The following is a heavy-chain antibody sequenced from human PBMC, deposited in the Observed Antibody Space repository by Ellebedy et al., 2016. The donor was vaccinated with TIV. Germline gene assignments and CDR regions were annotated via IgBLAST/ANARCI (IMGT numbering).Heavy chain of an antibody. V-gene: IGHV3-74*01. D-gene: IGHD1-1*01. Sequence: GESLKISCAASGFTFSSYWMHWVRQAPGKGMVWVSHIHSDGSSTSYADAVKGRFTISRDNAKNTLYLQKTSLRADDTAVYYCTKDGSGTMNFWGQGTLVTVSS. CDR1: GFTFSSYW. J-gene: IGHJ4*02. CDR2: IHSDGSST. CDR3: TKDGSGTMNF.